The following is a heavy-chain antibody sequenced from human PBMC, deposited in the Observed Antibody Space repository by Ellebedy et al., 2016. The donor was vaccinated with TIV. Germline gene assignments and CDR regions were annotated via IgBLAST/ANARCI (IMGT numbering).Heavy chain of an antibody. CDR2: MNPSTGKS. CDR3: AKGPVGAAN. Sequence: AASVKVSCKASGYTFSIYDINWVRQDTGQGLEWMGWMNPSTGKSDYAQKYQGRVTMTANTSISTAYIELSSLTSDDTAVYYCAKGPVGAANWGQGTLVTVSS. V-gene: IGHV1-8*01. CDR1: GYTFSIYD. D-gene: IGHD1-26*01. J-gene: IGHJ4*02.